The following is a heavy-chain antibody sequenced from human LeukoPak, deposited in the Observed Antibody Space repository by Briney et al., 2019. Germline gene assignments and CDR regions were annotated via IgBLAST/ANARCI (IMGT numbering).Heavy chain of an antibody. V-gene: IGHV3-23*01. D-gene: IGHD2-21*02. CDR3: ARARRLLFDAFNI. CDR1: GFTFSSYA. CDR2: ISGSGGST. J-gene: IGHJ3*02. Sequence: GGSLRLSCAASGFTFSSYAMSWVRQAPGKGLEWVSAISGSGGSTYYADSVKGRFTISRDNAKNSVFLQMNSLRAEDTAVYYCARARRLLFDAFNIWGQGTMVTVSS.